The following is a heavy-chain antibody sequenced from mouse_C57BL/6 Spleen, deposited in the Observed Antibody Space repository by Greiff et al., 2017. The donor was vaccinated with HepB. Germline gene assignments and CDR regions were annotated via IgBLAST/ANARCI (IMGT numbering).Heavy chain of an antibody. J-gene: IGHJ3*01. CDR2: IDPETGGT. D-gene: IGHD2-2*01. V-gene: IGHV1-15*01. Sequence: QVQLQQSGAELVRPGASVTLSCKASGYTFTDYEMHWVKQTPVHGLEWIGAIDPETGGTAYNQKFKGKAILTAGKSSSTAYMELRSLTSEDSAVYYCTRERTPSTMVTTGFAYWGQGTLVTVSA. CDR3: TRERTPSTMVTTGFAY. CDR1: GYTFTDYE.